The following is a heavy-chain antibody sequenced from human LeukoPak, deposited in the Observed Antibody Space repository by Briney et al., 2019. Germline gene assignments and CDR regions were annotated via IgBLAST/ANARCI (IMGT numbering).Heavy chain of an antibody. CDR3: ARRGYRNGKRDCYYGDFH. D-gene: IGHD4-17*01. CDR1: GGSICSSF. Sequence: SETLCLSSTHSGGSICSSFRRCVLQPPGKGLEWIGYIYYSGSTNYNPSLKSRVTISVDTSKNKFSLKLSSVTAADTGVYYCARRGYRNGKRDCYYGDFHWGQGSTVTVSS. V-gene: IGHV4-59*01. J-gene: IGHJ6*02. CDR2: IYYSGST.